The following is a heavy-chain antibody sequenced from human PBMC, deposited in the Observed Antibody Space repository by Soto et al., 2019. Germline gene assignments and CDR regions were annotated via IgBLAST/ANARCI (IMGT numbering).Heavy chain of an antibody. J-gene: IGHJ4*02. V-gene: IGHV6-1*01. Sequence: SQTLSLTCVISGDSVSSNSAAWNRIRQSPSRGLEWLGRAYYRSKWYNDYAVPVKSRITINPDTTKNQISLQVNSVAPEDTAVYYCARESAGTYYFDYWGQGTMVTVSS. D-gene: IGHD6-19*01. CDR3: ARESAGTYYFDY. CDR1: GDSVSSNSAA. CDR2: AYYRSKWYN.